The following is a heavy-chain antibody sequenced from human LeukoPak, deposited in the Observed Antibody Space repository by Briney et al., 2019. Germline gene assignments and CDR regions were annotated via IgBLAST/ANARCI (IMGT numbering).Heavy chain of an antibody. J-gene: IGHJ4*02. CDR1: GGSFSGYY. V-gene: IGHV4-34*01. D-gene: IGHD6-13*01. CDR2: INHSGST. CDR3: ARESIAAAGTPLDY. Sequence: SSETLSLTCAVYGGSFSGYYWSWIRQPPGKGLEWIGEINHSGSTNYNPSLKSRVTISVDTSKNQFSLKLSSVTAADTAVYYCARESIAAAGTPLDYWGRGTLVTVSS.